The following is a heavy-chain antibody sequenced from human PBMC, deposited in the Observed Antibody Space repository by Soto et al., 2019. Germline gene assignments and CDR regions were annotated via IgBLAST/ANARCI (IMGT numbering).Heavy chain of an antibody. Sequence: GGSLRLSCAASGFTFSSYEMNWVRQAPGKGLEWVSYISSSGSTIYYADSVKGRFTISRDNAKNSLYLQMSSLRAEDTAVYYCARDEKSFWDYYYYYGMDVWGQGTTVTVSS. CDR1: GFTFSSYE. J-gene: IGHJ6*02. CDR2: ISSSGSTI. CDR3: ARDEKSFWDYYYYYGMDV. D-gene: IGHD3-16*01. V-gene: IGHV3-48*03.